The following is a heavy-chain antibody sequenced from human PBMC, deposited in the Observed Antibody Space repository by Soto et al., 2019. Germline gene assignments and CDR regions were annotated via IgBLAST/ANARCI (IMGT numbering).Heavy chain of an antibody. CDR2: IKQDGSEK. J-gene: IGHJ5*02. Sequence: GGSLRLSCAASGFTFSSYWMSWVRQAPGKGLEWVANIKQDGSEKYYVDSVKGRFTISRDNAKNSLYLQMNSLRAEDTAVYYCARRGIAVADWGWFDPWGQGTLVTVS. CDR3: ARRGIAVADWGWFDP. D-gene: IGHD6-19*01. CDR1: GFTFSSYW. V-gene: IGHV3-7*05.